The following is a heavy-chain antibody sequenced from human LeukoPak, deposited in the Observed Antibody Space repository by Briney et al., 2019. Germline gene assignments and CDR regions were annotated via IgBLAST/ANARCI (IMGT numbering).Heavy chain of an antibody. J-gene: IGHJ4*02. CDR1: GFTFSDYY. D-gene: IGHD2-2*01. CDR2: INHSGLT. CDR3: ARTTGGDIVVVPAAMVLDY. V-gene: IGHV4-34*01. Sequence: GSLRLSCAASGFTFSDYYMSWIRQAPGKGLEWIGEINHSGLTNYNPSLKSRVTISVDTSKNQFSLNLSSVTAADTAVYYCARTTGGDIVVVPAAMVLDYWGQGTLVTVSS.